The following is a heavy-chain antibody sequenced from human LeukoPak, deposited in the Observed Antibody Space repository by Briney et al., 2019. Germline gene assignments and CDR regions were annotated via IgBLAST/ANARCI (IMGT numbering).Heavy chain of an antibody. D-gene: IGHD5-12*01. J-gene: IGHJ3*02. V-gene: IGHV1-18*01. CDR1: GYTFTVYY. CDR2: ISVYKGDT. CDR3: ARGRRRLQPFDI. Sequence: ASVKVSCKASGYTFTVYYMHWVRQAPGQGLEWMGWISVYKGDTNYAQNLQGRVTMITDTSTSTAYMELRSLMSDDTAVYFCARGRRRLQPFDIWGQGTMVTVSS.